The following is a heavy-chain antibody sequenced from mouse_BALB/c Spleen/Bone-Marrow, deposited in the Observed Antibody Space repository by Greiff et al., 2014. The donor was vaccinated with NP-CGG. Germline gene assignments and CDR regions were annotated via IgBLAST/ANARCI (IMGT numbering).Heavy chain of an antibody. CDR1: GFTFSSYG. Sequence: EVQLVESGGDLVKPGGSLELSCAASGFTFSSYGMSWGRQTPDKRLEWVATISSGGSNTYYPDSVKGRFTISRDNAKNTLYLQMSSLKSEDTAMYYCARHQRYYAMDYWGQGTSVTVSS. CDR2: ISSGGSNT. V-gene: IGHV5-6*01. CDR3: ARHQRYYAMDY. J-gene: IGHJ4*01.